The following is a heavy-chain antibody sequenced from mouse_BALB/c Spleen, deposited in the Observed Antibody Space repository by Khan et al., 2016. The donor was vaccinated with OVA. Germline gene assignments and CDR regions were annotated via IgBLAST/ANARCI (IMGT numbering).Heavy chain of an antibody. Sequence: EVQLQESGPSLVKPSQTLSLTCSVTGDSITRGYWNWIRKFPGHKLDYMGYISYSGNTYCNPSLKSRISITRDTSKNQYYLQLNSVTTEDTATYXCACELRGFAYWGQGTLVTVSA. D-gene: IGHD1-1*01. V-gene: IGHV3-8*02. J-gene: IGHJ3*01. CDR2: ISYSGNT. CDR3: ACELRGFAY. CDR1: GDSITRGY.